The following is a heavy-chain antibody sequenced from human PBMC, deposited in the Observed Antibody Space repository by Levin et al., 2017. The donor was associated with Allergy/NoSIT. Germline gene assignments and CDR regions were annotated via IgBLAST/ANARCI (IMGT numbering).Heavy chain of an antibody. CDR3: ARDTPNGYSAPPPAMDV. CDR1: GGSLSRGDYY. V-gene: IGHV4-30-4*08. D-gene: IGHD2-15*01. Sequence: TSETLSLTCTVSGGSLSRGDYYWSWIRQPPGKGLEWIGYIFYTGGTYYNPSLKNRLTMSVDTSKNQFSLKLSSVTAADTAVYYCARDTPNGYSAPPPAMDVWGQGTTVTVSS. J-gene: IGHJ6*02. CDR2: IFYTGGT.